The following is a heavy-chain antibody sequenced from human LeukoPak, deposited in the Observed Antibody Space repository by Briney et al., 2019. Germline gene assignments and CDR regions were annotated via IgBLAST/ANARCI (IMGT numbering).Heavy chain of an antibody. V-gene: IGHV3-73*01. CDR1: GFTFSGSA. Sequence: GGSLRLSCAASGFTFSGSAMHWVRQASGKGLEWVGRIRSKANSYATAYAASVKGRFTISRDDSKNTAYLQMNSLKTEDTAVYYCTRLSKLECGYYYFYMYGWGKRTTVTVSS. J-gene: IGHJ6*03. D-gene: IGHD3-3*01. CDR2: IRSKANSYAT. CDR3: TRLSKLECGYYYFYMYG.